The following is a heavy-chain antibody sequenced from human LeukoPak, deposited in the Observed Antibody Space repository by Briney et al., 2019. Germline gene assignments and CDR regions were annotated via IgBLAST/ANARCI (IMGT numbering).Heavy chain of an antibody. CDR3: ARDSPSYQLLVSPIDY. D-gene: IGHD2-2*01. Sequence: GGSLRLSCEASGFTFSSYAMHWVRQAPGKGLEWMAVISYDGSNKYYADSVQGRFAISRDNSKNTLFLQMNSLRAEDTAVYYCARDSPSYQLLVSPIDYWGQGTLVTVSS. CDR1: GFTFSSYA. J-gene: IGHJ4*02. V-gene: IGHV3-30*09. CDR2: ISYDGSNK.